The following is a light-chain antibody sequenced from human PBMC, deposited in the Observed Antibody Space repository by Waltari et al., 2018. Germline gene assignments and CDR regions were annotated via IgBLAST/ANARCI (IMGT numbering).Light chain of an antibody. J-gene: IGLJ2*01. CDR2: INRDGSQ. V-gene: IGLV4-69*01. CDR3: QTWGRDILVV. CDR1: SGLSSSA. Sequence: QLVLTQSPSVSASLGASVKLTCTLRSGLSSSAIPWPRVQPEKGPRYLTKINRDGSQRKGDGIPDRFSGSGSGAERYLTISSLQSEDEADYYCQTWGRDILVVFGGGTKLTVL.